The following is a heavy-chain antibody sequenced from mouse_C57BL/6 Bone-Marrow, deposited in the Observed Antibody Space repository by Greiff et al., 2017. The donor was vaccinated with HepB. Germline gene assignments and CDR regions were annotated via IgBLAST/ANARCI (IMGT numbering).Heavy chain of an antibody. J-gene: IGHJ3*01. CDR1: GFTFSSYG. CDR2: ISSGGSYT. Sequence: EVKLVESGGDLVKPGGSLKLSCAASGFTFSSYGMSWVRQTPDKRLEWVATISSGGSYTYYPDSVKGRFTISRDNAKNTLYLQRSRLKSEDTAMYYCSRPSTGTRFAYWGQGTLVTVSA. V-gene: IGHV5-6*01. CDR3: SRPSTGTRFAY. D-gene: IGHD4-1*02.